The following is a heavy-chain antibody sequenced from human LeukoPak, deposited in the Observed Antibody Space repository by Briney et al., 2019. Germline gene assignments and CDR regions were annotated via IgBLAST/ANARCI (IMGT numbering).Heavy chain of an antibody. V-gene: IGHV4-31*03. CDR3: ARAPTMNDYYDTTGYHLASWFDL. Sequence: TLSLTCTVSACSISSGGYDRSWIRQRPGKGLECTGYSYSSGSAYYNPSLKSRVTISVDTSKSQFSLKLSAVTAADTAVYHWARAPTMNDYYDTTGYHLASWFDLWGQGTLVTVSS. J-gene: IGHJ5*02. D-gene: IGHD3-22*01. CDR1: ACSISSGGYD. CDR2: SYSSGSA.